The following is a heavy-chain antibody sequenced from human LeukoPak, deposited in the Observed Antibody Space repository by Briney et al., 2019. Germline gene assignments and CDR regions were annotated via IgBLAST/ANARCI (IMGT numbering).Heavy chain of an antibody. J-gene: IGHJ4*02. CDR3: ARLFGGVTTFDS. Sequence: PGGSLRLSCAASGFIFSSYGMHWVRQAPAKGLEWVAFIRYDGTNKYYADSVKGRFTISRDNARNSLYLQMNSLRPEDTAIYYCARLFGGVTTFDSWGQGALVTVSS. CDR2: IRYDGTNK. V-gene: IGHV3-33*08. D-gene: IGHD2-8*02. CDR1: GFIFSSYG.